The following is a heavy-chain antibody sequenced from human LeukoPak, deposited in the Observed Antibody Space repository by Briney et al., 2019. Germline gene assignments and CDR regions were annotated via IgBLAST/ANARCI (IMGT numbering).Heavy chain of an antibody. CDR1: GRSISSGGYY. J-gene: IGHJ4*02. CDR2: ISYSGST. Sequence: PSQTLSLTCTVSGRSISSGGYYWHWIRQHPGKGLEWIGFISYSGSTYYNPSLKSRVTISGDTSKNQFSLKLSSVTAADTAVYFCARLNDFWSGYYLRAFDYWGQGTLVTVS. CDR3: ARLNDFWSGYYLRAFDY. D-gene: IGHD3-3*01. V-gene: IGHV4-31*03.